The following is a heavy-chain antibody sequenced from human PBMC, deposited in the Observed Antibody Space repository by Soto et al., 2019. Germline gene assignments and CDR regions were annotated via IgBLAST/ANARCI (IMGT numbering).Heavy chain of an antibody. Sequence: PGGSLRLSCAASGFVFADYGVHWVRQAPGKGLEWVAVISFDGTNKFYADSVKGRFTISRDSSNNTLYLQMSSLRTEDTAVYYCAKDTLYPVVSYFYYGLDVWGQGTTVTVSS. CDR2: ISFDGTNK. V-gene: IGHV3-30*18. CDR1: GFVFADYG. CDR3: AKDTLYPVVSYFYYGLDV. D-gene: IGHD2-8*01. J-gene: IGHJ6*02.